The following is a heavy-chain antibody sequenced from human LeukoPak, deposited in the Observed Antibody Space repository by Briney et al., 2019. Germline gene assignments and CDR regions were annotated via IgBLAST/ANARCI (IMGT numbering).Heavy chain of an antibody. J-gene: IGHJ3*02. CDR2: IDNSGST. CDR1: GGSISTYY. CDR3: ARRDDI. Sequence: SETLSLTCTVSGGSISTYYWSWIRQPPGKGLEWIGYIDNSGSTNYNPSLKSRVTISVDTSKNQFSLKLSSVTAADTAVYYCARRDDIWGQGTMVTVSS. V-gene: IGHV4-59*08.